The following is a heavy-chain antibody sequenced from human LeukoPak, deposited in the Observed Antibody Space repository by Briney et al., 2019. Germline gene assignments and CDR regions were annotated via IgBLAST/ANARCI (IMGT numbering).Heavy chain of an antibody. CDR3: ARVFDSGSQAYFYYMDV. J-gene: IGHJ6*03. D-gene: IGHD3-10*01. CDR1: GGSIRGYY. V-gene: IGHV4-59*01. CDR2: IYSSGST. Sequence: PSETLSLTCNVSGGSIRGYYWSWIRQPPGKGLEWIGYIYSSGSTNYNPSLKSRVTMSVDTSKNQFSLKVSSVTAADTAVYYCARVFDSGSQAYFYYMDVWGKGTAVTISS.